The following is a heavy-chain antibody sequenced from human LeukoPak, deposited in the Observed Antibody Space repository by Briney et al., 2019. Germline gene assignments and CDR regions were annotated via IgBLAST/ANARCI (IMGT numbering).Heavy chain of an antibody. CDR1: GFTFSSYG. CDR3: ARGIEVGSGYMDV. J-gene: IGHJ6*03. CDR2: IRYDGSNK. D-gene: IGHD3-22*01. V-gene: IGHV3-30*02. Sequence: GGSLRLSCAASGFTFSSYGMHWVRQAPGKGLEWVAFIRYDGSNKYYADSVKGRFTISRDNSKNALYLQMNSLRAEDTAVYYCARGIEVGSGYMDVWGKGTTVTVSS.